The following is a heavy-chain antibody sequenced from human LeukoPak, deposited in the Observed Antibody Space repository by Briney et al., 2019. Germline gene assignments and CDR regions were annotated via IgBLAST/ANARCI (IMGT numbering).Heavy chain of an antibody. CDR3: ARGLGVATIDYYYYMDV. CDR2: IYYSGST. J-gene: IGHJ6*03. Sequence: PSETLSLTCTVSGGSISSYYWSWIRQPPGMGLEWIGYIYYSGSTNYNPSLKSRVTISVDTSKNQFSLKLSSVTAADTAVYYCARGLGVATIDYYYYMDVWGKGTTVTVSS. V-gene: IGHV4-59*01. CDR1: GGSISSYY. D-gene: IGHD5-12*01.